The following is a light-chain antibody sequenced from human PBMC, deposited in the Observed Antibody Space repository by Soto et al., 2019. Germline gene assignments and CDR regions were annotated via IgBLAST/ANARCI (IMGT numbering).Light chain of an antibody. CDR1: HDIGKF. Sequence: DILMTQSPSSLSASVGGRVTITCQASHDIGKFLNWYQWKPGKAPKLLIYKASSLETGVPSRFSGSGSGTDFSFTISSLQPEDIATYYCQQCDSLPYTFGQGTTLEIE. CDR3: QQCDSLPYT. CDR2: KAS. J-gene: IGKJ2*01. V-gene: IGKV1-33*01.